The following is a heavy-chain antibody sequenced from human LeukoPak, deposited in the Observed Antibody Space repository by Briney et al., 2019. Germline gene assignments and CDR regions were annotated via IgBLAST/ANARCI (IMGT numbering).Heavy chain of an antibody. Sequence: GGSLRLSCAVSGFTFSSYAMHWVRQAPGKGLEWVAVISYDGSNKYYADSVKGRFTISRDNSKNTLYLQMNSLRAEDTAVYYCARDSLSGSYPVFDYWGQGTLVTVSS. CDR3: ARDSLSGSYPVFDY. CDR2: ISYDGSNK. J-gene: IGHJ4*02. D-gene: IGHD1-26*01. CDR1: GFTFSSYA. V-gene: IGHV3-30*01.